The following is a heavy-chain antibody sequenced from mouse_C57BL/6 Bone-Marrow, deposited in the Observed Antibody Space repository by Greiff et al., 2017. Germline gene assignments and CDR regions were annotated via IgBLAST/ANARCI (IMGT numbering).Heavy chain of an antibody. CDR2: INPNYGTT. J-gene: IGHJ4*01. D-gene: IGHD2-12*01. CDR1: GYSFNDYN. Sequence: VQLQQSGPELVKPGASVKISCKASGYSFNDYNMNWVKQSNGKSLEWIGVINPNYGTTSYNQKFKGKATLTVDQSYSTSYMKLNSLTSEDSAVYDCARGYNYDYAMDYWGQGTSVTVSS. V-gene: IGHV1-39*01. CDR3: ARGYNYDYAMDY.